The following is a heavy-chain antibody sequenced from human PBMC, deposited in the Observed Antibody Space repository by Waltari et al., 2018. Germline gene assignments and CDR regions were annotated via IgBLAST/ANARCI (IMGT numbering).Heavy chain of an antibody. CDR3: ARETYYYDSSGYYYYYYGMDV. J-gene: IGHJ6*02. CDR2: IIPIFGTA. D-gene: IGHD3-22*01. V-gene: IGHV1-69*05. CDR1: GGTFSSYA. Sequence: QVQLVQSGAEVKKPGSSVKVSCKASGGTFSSYAISWVRQAHGQGLEWMGGIIPIFGTANYAQKCQGRVTITTDESTSTAYMELSSLRSEDTAVYYCARETYYYDSSGYYYYYYGMDVWGQGTTVTVSS.